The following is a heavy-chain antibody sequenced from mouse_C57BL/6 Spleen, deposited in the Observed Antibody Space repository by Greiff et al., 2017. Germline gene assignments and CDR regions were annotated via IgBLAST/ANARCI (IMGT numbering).Heavy chain of an antibody. D-gene: IGHD1-1*01. J-gene: IGHJ1*03. Sequence: QVQLQQPGAELVRPGTSVKLSCKASGYTFTSYWMHWVKQRPGPGLEWIGVIDPSDSYTNYNQKFKGKATLTVDTSSSTAYMQLSCLTSEDSAVYYGARGDYYYGSSRYFDVWGTGTTVTVSS. CDR3: ARGDYYYGSSRYFDV. CDR2: IDPSDSYT. V-gene: IGHV1-59*01. CDR1: GYTFTSYW.